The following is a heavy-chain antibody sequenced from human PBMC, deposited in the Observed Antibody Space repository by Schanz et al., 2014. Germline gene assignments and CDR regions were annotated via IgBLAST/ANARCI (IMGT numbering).Heavy chain of an antibody. J-gene: IGHJ5*01. CDR2: VSSDGNND. CDR1: EFTFSDYY. CDR3: AKQHSVRGVIYLNWFDS. Sequence: VQLVESGGGLVKPGGSLRLSCEASEFTFSDYYMSWIRQAPGKGLEWVALVSSDGNNDYYTDSVKGRFTISRDNSKNTVHLQMNSLRAEDTAVYYCAKQHSVRGVIYLNWFDSWGQGTLVTVSS. V-gene: IGHV3-30*18. D-gene: IGHD3-10*01.